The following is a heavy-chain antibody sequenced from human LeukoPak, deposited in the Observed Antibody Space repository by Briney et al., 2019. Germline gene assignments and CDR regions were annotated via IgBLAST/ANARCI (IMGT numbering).Heavy chain of an antibody. D-gene: IGHD2-2*01. CDR1: GFTFSSYW. CDR3: ARAPARHCSSTSCYGPPPYYMDV. Sequence: GGSLRLSCAASGFTFSSYWMSWLRQAPGKGLEWVANIKQDGSEKYYVDSVKGRFTISRDNAKNSLYLQMNSLRAEDTAVYYCARAPARHCSSTSCYGPPPYYMDVWGKGTTVTVSS. J-gene: IGHJ6*03. V-gene: IGHV3-7*01. CDR2: IKQDGSEK.